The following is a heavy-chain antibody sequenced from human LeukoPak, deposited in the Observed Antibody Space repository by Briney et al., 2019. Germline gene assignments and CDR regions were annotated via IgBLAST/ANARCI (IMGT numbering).Heavy chain of an antibody. Sequence: PGGSLRLSCAASGFTFSSYWMHWVRQAPGKGLVWVSRINSDGSSTSYADSVKGRFTISRDNAKNTLYLQMNSLRAEDTAVYYCARDSCGGDCYSRGSFDYWGQGTLVTVSS. J-gene: IGHJ4*02. D-gene: IGHD2-21*02. CDR3: ARDSCGGDCYSRGSFDY. CDR1: GFTFSSYW. CDR2: INSDGSST. V-gene: IGHV3-74*01.